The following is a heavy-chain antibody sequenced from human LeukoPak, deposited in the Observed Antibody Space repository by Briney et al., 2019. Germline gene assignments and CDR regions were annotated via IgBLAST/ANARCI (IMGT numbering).Heavy chain of an antibody. D-gene: IGHD2-15*01. J-gene: IGHJ4*02. CDR3: ARAPPAGTDGGNRGFFDY. CDR2: IYYSGST. V-gene: IGHV4-59*01. Sequence: PSETLSLTCTVSGGSISSYYWSWIRQPPGKGLEWIGYIYYSGSTNYNPSLKSRVTISVDTSKNQFSLKLSSVTAADTAVYHCARAPPAGTDGGNRGFFDYWGQGTLVTVSS. CDR1: GGSISSYY.